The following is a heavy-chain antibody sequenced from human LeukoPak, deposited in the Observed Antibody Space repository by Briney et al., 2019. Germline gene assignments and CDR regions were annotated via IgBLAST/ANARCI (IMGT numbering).Heavy chain of an antibody. CDR2: INHSGSA. CDR1: GGSFSGYY. D-gene: IGHD2-2*02. Sequence: SETLSLTCAVYGGSFSGYYWSWIRQPPGKGLEWIGEINHSGSANYNPSLKSRVTISVDTSKNQLSLKLSSVTAADTSVYYCARGPRSLVVPAAILKAHWGFDPWGQGTLVTVSS. CDR3: ARGPRSLVVPAAILKAHWGFDP. V-gene: IGHV4-34*01. J-gene: IGHJ5*02.